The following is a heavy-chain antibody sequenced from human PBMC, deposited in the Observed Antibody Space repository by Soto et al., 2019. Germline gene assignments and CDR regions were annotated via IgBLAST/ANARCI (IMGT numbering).Heavy chain of an antibody. CDR2: VYYGGST. CDR1: GGSISSYY. CDR3: ARDWGGRKFDY. Sequence: SETLSLTCTVSGGSISSYYWSWIRQPPGKGLEWIGYVYYGGSTDYNPSLKSRVTISVDSSKNQFSLKVRSVTAADTAVYYCARDWGGRKFDYWGQGALVTVSS. V-gene: IGHV4-59*01. J-gene: IGHJ4*02. D-gene: IGHD3-16*01.